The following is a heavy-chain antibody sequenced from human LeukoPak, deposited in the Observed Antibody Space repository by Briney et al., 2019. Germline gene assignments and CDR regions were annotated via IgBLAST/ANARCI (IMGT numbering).Heavy chain of an antibody. CDR3: ESSTSWEAY. CDR1: GFTFSRHW. D-gene: IGHD6-6*01. J-gene: IGHJ4*02. Sequence: PGGSLRLSCAASGFTFSRHWMDWVRQAPGKGLEWVANIKEDGSVKQYVDSVKGRFTISRDNAKNSLYLQMNSLRAEDTAVYLAESSTSWEAYWGQGTLVTVSS. V-gene: IGHV3-7*01. CDR2: IKEDGSVK.